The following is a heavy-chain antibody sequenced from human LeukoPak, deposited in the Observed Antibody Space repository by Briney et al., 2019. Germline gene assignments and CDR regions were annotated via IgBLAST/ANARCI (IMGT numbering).Heavy chain of an antibody. CDR3: AKFTSGWYPTADYFDY. D-gene: IGHD6-19*01. V-gene: IGHV3-23*01. CDR2: ISGSGGST. Sequence: GGSLRLSCAASGFTFSSYAMSWVRQAPGKGLEWVSAISGSGGSTYYADSVKGRFTISRDNSKNTLYLQMNSLRAEDTAVYYCAKFTSGWYPTADYFDYRGQGTLVTVSS. CDR1: GFTFSSYA. J-gene: IGHJ4*02.